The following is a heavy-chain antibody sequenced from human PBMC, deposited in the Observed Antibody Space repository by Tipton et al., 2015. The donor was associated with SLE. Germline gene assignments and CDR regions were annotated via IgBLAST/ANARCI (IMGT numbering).Heavy chain of an antibody. Sequence: SLRLSCAASGFTFSSYGMHWVRQAPGKGLEWVAVISYDGSNKYYADSVKGRFTISRDNSKNTLYLQMNSLRAEDTAVYYCAKAGLGTYYDFWSGFDYWGQGTLVTVSS. D-gene: IGHD3-3*01. V-gene: IGHV3-30*18. CDR1: GFTFSSYG. J-gene: IGHJ4*02. CDR3: AKAGLGTYYDFWSGFDY. CDR2: ISYDGSNK.